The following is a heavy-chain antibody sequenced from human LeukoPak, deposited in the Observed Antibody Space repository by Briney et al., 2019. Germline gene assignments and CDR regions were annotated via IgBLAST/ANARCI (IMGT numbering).Heavy chain of an antibody. V-gene: IGHV4-30-4*01. CDR1: GGSISSGDYY. CDR3: ARVLVYGLDFDY. J-gene: IGHJ4*02. D-gene: IGHD3-10*01. CDR2: IYYSGST. Sequence: SQTLSLTCTVSGGSISSGDYYWSWIRQPPGKGLEWIGYIYYSGSTYYNPSLKSRVTISVDTSKNQFSLKLSSVTAADTAVYYCARVLVYGLDFDYWGQGTLVTVSS.